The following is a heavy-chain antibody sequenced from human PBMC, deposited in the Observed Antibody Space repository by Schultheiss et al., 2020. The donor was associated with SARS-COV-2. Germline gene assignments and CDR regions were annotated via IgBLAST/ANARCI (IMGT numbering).Heavy chain of an antibody. V-gene: IGHV4-39*07. D-gene: IGHD2-15*01. CDR3: AAYRVGGSGRGD. CDR1: GGSVTSASDH. J-gene: IGHJ4*01. CDR2: IYHSGST. Sequence: SETLSLTCTVSGGSVTSASDHWSWIRQPPGKGLEWIGSIYHSGSTYYNPSLKSRVTISVDTSKKQISLRLNSMSAADTAVYYCAAYRVGGSGRGDWGHGALVTVSS.